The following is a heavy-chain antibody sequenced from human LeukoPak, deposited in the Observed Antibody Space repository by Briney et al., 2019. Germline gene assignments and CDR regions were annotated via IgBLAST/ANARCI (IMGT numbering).Heavy chain of an antibody. CDR3: VRHTLTGAVAGTADY. V-gene: IGHV5-51*01. CDR2: IYPGDSDT. J-gene: IGHJ4*02. D-gene: IGHD6-19*01. CDR1: GYSFTSYW. Sequence: GESLKISCKGSGYSFTSYWIGWVRQMPGKGLEWMGIIYPGDSDTRYSPSFQGQVTISADKSISTAYLQWSSLKASDTAMYYCVRHTLTGAVAGTADYWGQGTLVTVSS.